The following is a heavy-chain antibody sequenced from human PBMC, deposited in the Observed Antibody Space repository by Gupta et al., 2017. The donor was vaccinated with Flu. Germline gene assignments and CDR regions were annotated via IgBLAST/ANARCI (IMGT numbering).Heavy chain of an antibody. CDR1: VFPLDNYL. CDR3: VREPLGPLAGAFDY. D-gene: IGHD6-19*01. CDR2: ILSDGSKS. Sequence: EVRLMESGGGLVQPGGCLRLPCEASVFPLDNYLMHLLRQCPGKGLEWVTRILSDGSKSDYADYVRGRFSMSSDNVNNRLFLKMTILGPDDTAVYYCVREPLGPLAGAFDYWGQGALVTVSS. J-gene: IGHJ4*02. V-gene: IGHV3-74*01.